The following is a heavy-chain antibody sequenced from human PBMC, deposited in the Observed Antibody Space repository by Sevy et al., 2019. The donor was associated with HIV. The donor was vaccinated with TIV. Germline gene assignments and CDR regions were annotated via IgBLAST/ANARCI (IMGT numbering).Heavy chain of an antibody. D-gene: IGHD2-15*01. J-gene: IGHJ5*02. V-gene: IGHV3-64D*06. CDR1: GFTFGNYA. CDR2: ISDNGGST. CDR3: VKARGGTNYNWFDP. Sequence: GGSLRLSCSASGFTFGNYAMHWVRQAPGKGLEYVSSISDNGGSTYYTDSVKGGFTISRDNSKNTLYLQMTILRADDTAVYHWVKARGGTNYNWFDPWGQGTLVTVSS.